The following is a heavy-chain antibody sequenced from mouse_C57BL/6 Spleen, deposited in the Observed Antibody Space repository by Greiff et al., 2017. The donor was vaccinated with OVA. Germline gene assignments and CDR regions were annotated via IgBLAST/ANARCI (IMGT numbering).Heavy chain of an antibody. D-gene: IGHD1-1*01. Sequence: QVQLKESGAELAKPGASVKLSCKASGYTFTSYWMHWVKQRPGQGLEWIGYINPSSGYTKYNPKFKDKATLTADKSSSTAYMQLSSLTYEDSAVYYCARLGEDGSSYFDVWGTGTTVTVSS. CDR1: GYTFTSYW. CDR3: ARLGEDGSSYFDV. CDR2: INPSSGYT. J-gene: IGHJ1*03. V-gene: IGHV1-7*01.